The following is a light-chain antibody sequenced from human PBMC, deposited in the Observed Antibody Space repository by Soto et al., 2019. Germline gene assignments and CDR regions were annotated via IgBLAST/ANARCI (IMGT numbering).Light chain of an antibody. CDR3: TSYTSSSTNYV. Sequence: QSALTQPASVSGSPGQSITISCTGTSSDIGGYNYVSWYQQHPGKAPKLMIYEVSNLPSGVSNRVSGSKSGNTASLTISGLQAEDEADYYCTSYTSSSTNYVFGTGTKVTVL. V-gene: IGLV2-14*01. CDR1: SSDIGGYNY. CDR2: EVS. J-gene: IGLJ1*01.